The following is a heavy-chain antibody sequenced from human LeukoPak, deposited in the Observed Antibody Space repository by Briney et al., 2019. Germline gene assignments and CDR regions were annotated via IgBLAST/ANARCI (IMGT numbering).Heavy chain of an antibody. V-gene: IGHV3-53*01. CDR2: IYSGGST. CDR1: GFTVSSNY. J-gene: IGHJ6*03. CDR3: AREAYDILTGYYPNYMDV. D-gene: IGHD3-9*01. Sequence: GGSLRLSCAASGFTVSSNYMSWVRQAPGKGLEWVSVIYSGGSTYYADSVKGRFTISRDKSKNTLYLQMNSLRAEDTAVYYCAREAYDILTGYYPNYMDVWGKGTTVTVSS.